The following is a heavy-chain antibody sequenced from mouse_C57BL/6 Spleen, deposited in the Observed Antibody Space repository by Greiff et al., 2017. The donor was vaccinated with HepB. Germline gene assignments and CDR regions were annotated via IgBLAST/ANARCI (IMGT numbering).Heavy chain of an antibody. V-gene: IGHV1-55*01. D-gene: IGHD3-2*02. CDR1: GYTFTSYW. J-gene: IGHJ3*01. Sequence: QVQLQQPGAELVKPGASVKMSCKASGYTFTSYWITWVKQRPGQGLEWIGDIYPGSGSTNYNEKFKSKATLTVDTSSSTAYMQLSSLTSEDSAVYYCAREGDSSGDWFAYWGQGTLVTVSA. CDR3: AREGDSSGDWFAY. CDR2: IYPGSGST.